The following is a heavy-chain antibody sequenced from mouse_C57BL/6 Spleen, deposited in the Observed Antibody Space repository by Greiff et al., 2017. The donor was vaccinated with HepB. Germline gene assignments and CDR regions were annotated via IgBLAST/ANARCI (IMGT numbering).Heavy chain of an antibody. V-gene: IGHV1-54*01. CDR2: INPGSGGT. CDR3: ARWGPYYAMDY. CDR1: GYAFTNYL. J-gene: IGHJ4*01. Sequence: VQLQQSGAELVRPGTSVKVSCKASGYAFTNYLIEWVKQRPGQGLEWIGVINPGSGGTNYNEKFKGKATLTADKSSSTAYMQLSSLTSEDSAVYFGARWGPYYAMDYWGQGTSVTVSS.